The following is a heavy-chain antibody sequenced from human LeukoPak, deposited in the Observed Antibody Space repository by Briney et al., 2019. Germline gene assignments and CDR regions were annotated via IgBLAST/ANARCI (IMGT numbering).Heavy chain of an antibody. J-gene: IGHJ4*02. V-gene: IGHV3-30*18. CDR3: AKDLRKTLDY. CDR2: ISYDGSNK. D-gene: IGHD4-17*01. Sequence: GGSLRPSCAASGFTFSSYGMHWVRQAPGKGLEWVAVISYDGSNKYYADSVKGRFTISRDNSKNTLYLQMNSLRAEDTAVYYCAKDLRKTLDYWGQGTLVTVSA. CDR1: GFTFSSYG.